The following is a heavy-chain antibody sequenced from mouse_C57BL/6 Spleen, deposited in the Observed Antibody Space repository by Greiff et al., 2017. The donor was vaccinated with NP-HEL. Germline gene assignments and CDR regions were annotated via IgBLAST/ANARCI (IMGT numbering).Heavy chain of an antibody. V-gene: IGHV1-50*01. D-gene: IGHD2-2*01. J-gene: IGHJ2*01. CDR3: ARWLLDY. CDR2: IDPSDSYT. Sequence: QVQLQQPGAELVKPGASVKLSCKASGSTFTSYWMQWVKQRPGQGLEWIGEIDPSDSYTNYNQKFKGKATLTVDTSSSTAYMQLSSLTSEDSAVYYCARWLLDYWGQGTTLTVSS. CDR1: GSTFTSYW.